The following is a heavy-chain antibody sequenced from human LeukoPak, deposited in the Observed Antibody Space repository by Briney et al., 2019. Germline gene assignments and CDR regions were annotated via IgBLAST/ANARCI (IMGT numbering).Heavy chain of an antibody. J-gene: IGHJ6*03. CDR3: ARGCSGGSCYFYYYYYMDV. V-gene: IGHV3-11*01. CDR2: ISSSGSTI. Sequence: PGGSLRLSCAASGFTFSDYYMSWIRQAPGKGLEGVSYISSSGSTIYYADSVKDRFTISRDNAKNSLYLQMNSPRAEDTAVYYCARGCSGGSCYFYYYYYMDVWGKGTTVTISS. D-gene: IGHD2-15*01. CDR1: GFTFSDYY.